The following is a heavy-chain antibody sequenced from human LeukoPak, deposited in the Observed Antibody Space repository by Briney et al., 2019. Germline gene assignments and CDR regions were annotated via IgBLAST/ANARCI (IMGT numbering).Heavy chain of an antibody. CDR1: GFTFSSYV. Sequence: GGSLRLSCAASGFTFSSYVMHWVRQAPGKGLEWVAVISYDGSNKYYADSVKGRFTISRDNSKNTLYLQMNSLRAEDTAVYYCARDRWAAGDNWFDPWGQGTLVTVSS. D-gene: IGHD6-13*01. V-gene: IGHV3-30-3*01. J-gene: IGHJ5*02. CDR3: ARDRWAAGDNWFDP. CDR2: ISYDGSNK.